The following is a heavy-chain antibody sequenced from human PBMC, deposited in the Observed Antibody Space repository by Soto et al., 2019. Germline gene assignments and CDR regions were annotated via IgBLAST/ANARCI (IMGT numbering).Heavy chain of an antibody. V-gene: IGHV3-53*01. CDR1: GFTVSSNY. Sequence: GGSLRLSCAASGFTVSSNYMSWVRQAPGKGLEWVSVIYSGGSTYYADSVKGRFTISRDNSKNTLYLQMNSLRAEDTAVYYCARGAYCGGDCYSEYFQHWGQGTLVTVSS. J-gene: IGHJ1*01. CDR2: IYSGGST. CDR3: ARGAYCGGDCYSEYFQH. D-gene: IGHD2-21*02.